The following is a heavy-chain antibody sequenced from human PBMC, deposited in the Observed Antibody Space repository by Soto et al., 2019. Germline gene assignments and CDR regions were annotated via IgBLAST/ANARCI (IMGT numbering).Heavy chain of an antibody. Sequence: PSETLSLTCSVSGGSINSYWWSWIRQPAGKGLEWIGRVYSSGTTDYNPSLNSRATMSVETSKNQFSLKLSSVTAADTAVYYCTTDLWRIAVVVGSTGYFNPWGQGTPVTVSS. D-gene: IGHD2-15*01. V-gene: IGHV4-4*07. CDR1: GGSINSYW. J-gene: IGHJ5*02. CDR3: TTDLWRIAVVVGSTGYFNP. CDR2: VYSSGTT.